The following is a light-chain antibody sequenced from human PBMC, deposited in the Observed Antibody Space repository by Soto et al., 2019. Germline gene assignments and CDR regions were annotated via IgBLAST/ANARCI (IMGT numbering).Light chain of an antibody. CDR1: SSHIGSNY. Sequence: SVLTQPPSASGTPGQRVTISSSGSSSHIGSNYVYWYQQLPGTAPKLLIYSNNQRPSGVPDRFSGSKSGTSASLAISGLRSEDEADYYCAAWDDSLSGYVFGTGTKVTVL. V-gene: IGLV1-47*02. CDR2: SNN. CDR3: AAWDDSLSGYV. J-gene: IGLJ1*01.